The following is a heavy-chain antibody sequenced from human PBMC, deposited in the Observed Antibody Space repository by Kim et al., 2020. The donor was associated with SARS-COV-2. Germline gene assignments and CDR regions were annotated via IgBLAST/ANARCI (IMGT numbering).Heavy chain of an antibody. J-gene: IGHJ4*02. D-gene: IGHD2-15*01. Sequence: GGSLRLSCAASGFTFSSYWMHWVRQAPGKGLVWVSRINSDGSSTNYADSVKGRFTISRYNAKNTLYLQMNSLRDEDTAVYYCARFKYCSGGSCSTPSLYDSSQPAVYWGQGTLVSVSS. CDR2: INSDGSST. CDR1: GFTFSSYW. CDR3: ARFKYCSGGSCSTPSLYDSSQPAVY. V-gene: IGHV3-74*01.